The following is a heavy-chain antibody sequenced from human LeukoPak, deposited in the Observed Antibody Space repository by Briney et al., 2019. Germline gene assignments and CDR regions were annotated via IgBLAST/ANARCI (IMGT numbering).Heavy chain of an antibody. CDR3: ASGYSSSWRHDAFDI. J-gene: IGHJ3*02. CDR1: GYSFTSYW. V-gene: IGHV5-51*01. D-gene: IGHD6-13*01. Sequence: GESLKISCKGSGYSFTSYWIGWVRQMPGKGLEWMGMLYPGDSDTRYSPSFQGQVTMSADKSISTAYLQWSSLKASDTAMYYCASGYSSSWRHDAFDIWGQGTMVTVSS. CDR2: LYPGDSDT.